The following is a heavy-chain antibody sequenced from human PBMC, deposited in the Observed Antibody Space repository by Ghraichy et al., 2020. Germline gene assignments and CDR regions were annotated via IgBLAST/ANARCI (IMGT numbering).Heavy chain of an antibody. V-gene: IGHV1-18*01. D-gene: IGHD3-9*01. J-gene: IGHJ5*02. CDR1: GYTFTSYG. CDR2: ISAYNGNT. CDR3: ARGQLDYDILTGYHVLYNWFDP. Sequence: ASVKVSCKASGYTFTSYGISWVRQAPGQGLEWMGWISAYNGNTNYAQKLQGRVTMTTDTSTSTAYMELRSLRSDDTAVYYCARGQLDYDILTGYHVLYNWFDPWGQGTLVTVSS.